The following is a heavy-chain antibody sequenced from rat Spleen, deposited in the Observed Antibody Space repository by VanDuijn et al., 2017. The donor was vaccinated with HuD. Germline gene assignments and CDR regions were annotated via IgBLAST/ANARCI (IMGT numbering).Heavy chain of an antibody. V-gene: IGHV5S10*01. Sequence: EVQLVESGGGLVQPGRSLKLSCAASGFTFSDYNMAWVRQAPKKGLEWVATIIYDGSRTYYRDSVKGRFTISRDNAKSTLYLQMDSLRSEDTATYYCATPEELSYFDYWGQGVMVTVSS. CDR3: ATPEELSYFDY. J-gene: IGHJ2*01. CDR2: IIYDGSRT. D-gene: IGHD3-7*01. CDR1: GFTFSDYN.